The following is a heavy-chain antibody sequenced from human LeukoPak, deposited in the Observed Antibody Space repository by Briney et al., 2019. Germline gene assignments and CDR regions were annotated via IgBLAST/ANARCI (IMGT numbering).Heavy chain of an antibody. CDR1: GFTFSSYG. J-gene: IGHJ6*02. V-gene: IGHV3-30*18. Sequence: TGGPLRLSCAASGFTFSSYGMHWVRQAPGKGLEWVAVISYDGSNKYYADSVKGRFTISRDNSKNTLYLQMNSLRAEDTAVYYCAKEIYSSGWYHNGYYYGMDVWGQGTTVTVSS. D-gene: IGHD6-19*01. CDR2: ISYDGSNK. CDR3: AKEIYSSGWYHNGYYYGMDV.